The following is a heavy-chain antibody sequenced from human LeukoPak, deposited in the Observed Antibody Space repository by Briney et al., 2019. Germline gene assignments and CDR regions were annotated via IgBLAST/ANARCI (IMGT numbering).Heavy chain of an antibody. CDR3: ARGLSPYYDVTSAYWVWGY. V-gene: IGHV4-34*01. J-gene: IGHJ4*02. Sequence: SETLSLTCGVSGESFSGYYWSWLRQPPGKGLEWIGEINQSGDTNYNPSFESRVTMSVDASKKQFSLKLKSVTAADGAVYYCARGLSPYYDVTSAYWVWGYWGQGTLVIISS. CDR1: GESFSGYY. D-gene: IGHD3-3*01. CDR2: INQSGDT.